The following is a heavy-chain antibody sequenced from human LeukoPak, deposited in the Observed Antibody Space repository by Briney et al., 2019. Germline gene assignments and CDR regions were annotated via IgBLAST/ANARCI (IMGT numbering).Heavy chain of an antibody. Sequence: PGGSLRLSCAASGFTFSSYGMHWVRQAPGKGLEWVAFIRYDGSNNYYADSVKGRFTISRDNSKNTLYLQMNSLRAEDTAVYYCARHRAIVVIPATFGLYNWFDPWGQGTLVTVSS. CDR1: GFTFSSYG. CDR2: IRYDGSNN. J-gene: IGHJ5*02. D-gene: IGHD2-2*01. CDR3: ARHRAIVVIPATFGLYNWFDP. V-gene: IGHV3-30*02.